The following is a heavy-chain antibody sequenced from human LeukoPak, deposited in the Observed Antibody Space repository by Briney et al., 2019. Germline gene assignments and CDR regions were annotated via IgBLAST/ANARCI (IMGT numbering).Heavy chain of an antibody. CDR3: ARGEAWNREGVALIDY. V-gene: IGHV1-2*02. CDR1: GYTFTGYY. J-gene: IGHJ4*02. Sequence: ASVKVSCKASGYTFTGYYMHWVRQAPGQGLEWMGWINPNSGGTNYAQKFQGRVTMTKDTSISTAYMELSRLRSDDTAVYYCARGEAWNREGVALIDYWGQGTLVTVSS. CDR2: INPNSGGT. D-gene: IGHD1-1*01.